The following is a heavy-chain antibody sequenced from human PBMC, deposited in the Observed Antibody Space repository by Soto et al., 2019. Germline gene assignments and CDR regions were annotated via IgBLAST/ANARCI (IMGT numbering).Heavy chain of an antibody. CDR2: INSDGSST. Sequence: EVQLVESGGGLVQPGGSLRLSCAASGFTFSSYWMHWVLHDPGKVLVWVSRINSDGSSTSYADSVKGRVTISRDNAKNTLYLQMNSLRAEDTAVYYCARARKDIVVVPAATGAFDIWGQGTMVTVSS. D-gene: IGHD2-2*01. CDR3: ARARKDIVVVPAATGAFDI. V-gene: IGHV3-74*01. CDR1: GFTFSSYW. J-gene: IGHJ3*02.